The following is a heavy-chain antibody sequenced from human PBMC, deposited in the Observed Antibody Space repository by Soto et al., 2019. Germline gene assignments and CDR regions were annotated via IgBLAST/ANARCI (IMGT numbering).Heavy chain of an antibody. D-gene: IGHD1-20*01. Sequence: QVQLVQSGAEVKKPGSSVKVSCKASGGTFNSYAITWLRQAPGQGLEWMGGIIPTFGTPNDAQKFQGRVTITADESTSTVYMQLSSLRFEDTAVFYCAREDRRISGAFDIWGQGTMVIVSS. V-gene: IGHV1-69*12. CDR1: GGTFNSYA. J-gene: IGHJ3*02. CDR2: IIPTFGTP. CDR3: AREDRRISGAFDI.